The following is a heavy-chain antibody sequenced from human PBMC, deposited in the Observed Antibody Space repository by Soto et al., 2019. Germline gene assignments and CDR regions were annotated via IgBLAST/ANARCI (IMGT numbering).Heavy chain of an antibody. CDR1: GFTFSSYA. V-gene: IGHV3-23*01. J-gene: IGHJ1*01. CDR2: ISGSGGST. Sequence: EVQLLESGGGLVQPGGSLRLSCAASGFTFSSYAMSWVRQAPGKGLEWVSAISGSGGSTYYADSVKGRFTNSRDNAKNTLYLQRNSLRAEDTAVYYCAKGSREYFQHWGQGTLVTVSS. CDR3: AKGSREYFQH. D-gene: IGHD1-26*01.